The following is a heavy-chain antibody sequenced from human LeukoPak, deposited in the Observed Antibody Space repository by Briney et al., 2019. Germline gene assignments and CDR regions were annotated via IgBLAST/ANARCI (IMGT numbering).Heavy chain of an antibody. CDR1: GGSISSYY. CDR3: ARIYCSGGSCYNGDLPYYYYYYMDV. J-gene: IGHJ6*03. V-gene: IGHV4-59*08. Sequence: SETLSLTCTVSGGSISSYYWSWIRQPPGKGLEWIGYIYYSGSTYYNPSLKSRVTISVDTSKNQFSLKLTSMTVADAAVYYCARIYCSGGSCYNGDLPYYYYYYMDVWGIGTTVTVSS. D-gene: IGHD2-15*01. CDR2: IYYSGST.